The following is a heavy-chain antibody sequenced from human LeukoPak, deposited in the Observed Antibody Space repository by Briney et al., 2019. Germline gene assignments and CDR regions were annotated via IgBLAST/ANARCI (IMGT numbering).Heavy chain of an antibody. J-gene: IGHJ3*02. CDR1: GFIFNYYA. V-gene: IGHV3-23*01. D-gene: IGHD6-19*01. CDR2: ISGSDGST. CDR3: AKSGYSSGWFRAFDI. Sequence: PGGSLRLSCATSGFIFNYYAMSWVRQAPGQGLEWVSGISGSDGSTYYADSVKGRFSISRDNSKKTLFLQMNSLRAEDTAVYYCAKSGYSSGWFRAFDIWGQGTLVTVSS.